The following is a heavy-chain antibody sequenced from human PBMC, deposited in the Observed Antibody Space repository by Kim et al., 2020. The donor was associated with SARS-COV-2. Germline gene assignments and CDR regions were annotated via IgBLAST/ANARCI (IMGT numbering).Heavy chain of an antibody. J-gene: IGHJ4*02. Sequence: NEYYAVSGKGRFTISRDKSKNTLYLLMNSLRAEYTAVYFCASVLGGIDNWGQGTLVTVSS. D-gene: IGHD1-26*01. V-gene: IGHV3-33*01. CDR3: ASVLGGIDN. CDR2: NE.